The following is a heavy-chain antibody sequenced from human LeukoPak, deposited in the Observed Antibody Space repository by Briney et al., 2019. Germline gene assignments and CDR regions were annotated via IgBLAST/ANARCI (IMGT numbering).Heavy chain of an antibody. D-gene: IGHD1-26*01. CDR2: ISSNGGST. Sequence: SGGSLRLSCSASGLTFSTYAMHWVRQAPGKGLEYVSAISSNGGSTYYADSVKGRFTISRDNSKNTLYLQMNSLRAEDTAIYYCAKQAVRSGTYIDYWGQGTLVTVSS. J-gene: IGHJ4*02. V-gene: IGHV3-64*04. CDR3: AKQAVRSGTYIDY. CDR1: GLTFSTYA.